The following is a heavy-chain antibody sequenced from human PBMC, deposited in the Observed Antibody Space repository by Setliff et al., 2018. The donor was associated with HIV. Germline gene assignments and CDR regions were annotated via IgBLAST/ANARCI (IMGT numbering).Heavy chain of an antibody. CDR2: IGSKANSYAT. Sequence: GESLKISCAASGFTFSGSTIHWVRQASGKGLEWVGRIGSKANSYATAYAASVKGRFTTSREDSKNTAYLQMNSLKTEDTAVYYCTADSSGYPWGQGTLVTVSS. V-gene: IGHV3-73*01. CDR1: GFTFSGST. J-gene: IGHJ5*02. D-gene: IGHD3-22*01. CDR3: TADSSGYP.